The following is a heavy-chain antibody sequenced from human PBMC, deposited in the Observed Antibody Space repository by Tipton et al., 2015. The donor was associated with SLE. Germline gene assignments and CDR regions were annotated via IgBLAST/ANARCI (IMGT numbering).Heavy chain of an antibody. CDR3: ARGGNFDSSGFFLY. CDR1: DYSISSSYY. CDR2: IFYTGST. D-gene: IGHD3-22*01. Sequence: TLSLTCTVSDYSISSSYYWGWIRQPPGKGLEWIGSIFYTGSTYYNPSLKSRATMSIDASKNQFSLTLNSVTAADTAVYYCARGGNFDSSGFFLYWGPGTLVTVSS. V-gene: IGHV4-38-2*02. J-gene: IGHJ4*02.